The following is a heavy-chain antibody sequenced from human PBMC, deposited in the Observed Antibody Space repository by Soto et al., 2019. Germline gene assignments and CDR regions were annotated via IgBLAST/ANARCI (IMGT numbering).Heavy chain of an antibody. Sequence: PGGSLRLSCVVSGFTFSNAWMSWVRQAPGKGLEWVGRIKSKTDGETTDYAAPVKGRFTISRDDSKNTVYLQMNSLKTEDTAVYYCTTGISGYWGQGTLVTVSS. CDR1: GFTFSNAW. V-gene: IGHV3-15*01. CDR2: IKSKTDGETT. CDR3: TTGISGY. J-gene: IGHJ4*02.